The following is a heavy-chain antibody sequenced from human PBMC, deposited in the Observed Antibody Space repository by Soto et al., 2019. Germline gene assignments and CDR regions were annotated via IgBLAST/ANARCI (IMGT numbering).Heavy chain of an antibody. CDR2: IVPIFGA. D-gene: IGHD3-22*01. CDR3: ARGGSDYEGSGYYQGHV. Sequence: QVQLVQSGAEVKKPGSSVKVSCKSSGGTFSNYGFSWVRQAPGQGLECMGVIVPIFGAEHPQKFQGRVTITADECTNTGVMELRGLRSEDTAVYYCARGGSDYEGSGYYQGHVWGHGTTVTVSS. J-gene: IGHJ6*02. CDR1: GGTFSNYG. V-gene: IGHV1-69*12.